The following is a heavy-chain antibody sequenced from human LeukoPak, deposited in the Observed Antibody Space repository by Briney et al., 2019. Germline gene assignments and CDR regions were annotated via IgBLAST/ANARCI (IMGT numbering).Heavy chain of an antibody. D-gene: IGHD6-6*01. CDR3: VAEARGGIAAWFDP. V-gene: IGHV4-39*01. CDR2: IYYSGST. CDR1: GGSISSSSYY. Sequence: SETLSPTCTVSGGSISSSSYYWGWIRQPPGKGLEWIGSIYYSGSTYYSPSLKSRVTISVDTSKNQFSLKLSSVTAADTAVYYCVAEARGGIAAWFDPWGQGTLVTVSS. J-gene: IGHJ5*02.